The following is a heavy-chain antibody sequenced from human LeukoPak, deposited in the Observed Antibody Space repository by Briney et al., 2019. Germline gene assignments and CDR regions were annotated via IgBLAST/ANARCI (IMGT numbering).Heavy chain of an antibody. CDR2: IIPIFGTA. D-gene: IGHD1-26*01. V-gene: IGHV1-69*05. CDR3: ARQGAPEEPIDY. CDR1: GGTFSSYA. J-gene: IGHJ4*02. Sequence: ASVTVSCTASGGTFSSYAISWVRQAPGQGLEWMGGIIPIFGTANYAQKFQGRVTMTRDTSISTAYMELSRLRSDDTAVYYCARQGAPEEPIDYWGQGTLVTVSS.